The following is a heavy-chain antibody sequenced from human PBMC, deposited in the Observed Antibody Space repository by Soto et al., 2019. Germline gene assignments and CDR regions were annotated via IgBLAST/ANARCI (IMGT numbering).Heavy chain of an antibody. CDR2: INPDGSGE. V-gene: IGHV3-7*01. CDR3: ARENWFFDY. J-gene: IGHJ4*02. D-gene: IGHD3-10*01. CDR1: GFSFEIYW. Sequence: EVHLVESGGGLVQPGGSLRLSCAASGFSFEIYWMGWVRQAPVKGLEWVANINPDGSGEYYLDSVKGRFTISRDNAKKSVYLQMNSLVGDDTAVYYCARENWFFDYWGQGTPVTVSS.